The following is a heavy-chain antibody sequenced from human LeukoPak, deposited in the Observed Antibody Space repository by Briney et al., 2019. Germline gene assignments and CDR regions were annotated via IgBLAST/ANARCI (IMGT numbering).Heavy chain of an antibody. J-gene: IGHJ4*02. CDR3: AKELDTMFFDY. V-gene: IGHV3-43*01. CDR2: AGWAGGTT. Sequence: GGSLRLSCAASGFTFSSYAMSWVRQAPGKGLEWVSLAGWAGGTTYYSDSVRGRFTISRDSGKNSVYLQMNSLTTDDTAFYFCAKELDTMFFDYWGQGALVTVSS. CDR1: GFTFSSYA. D-gene: IGHD5-18*01.